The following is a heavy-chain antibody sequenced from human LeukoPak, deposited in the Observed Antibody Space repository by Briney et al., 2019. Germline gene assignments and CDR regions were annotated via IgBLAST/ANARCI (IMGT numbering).Heavy chain of an antibody. J-gene: IGHJ3*02. V-gene: IGHV1-8*01. D-gene: IGHD5-18*01. CDR2: MNPNSGNT. CDR3: ARERMGPIQLDAFDI. CDR1: GYTFTSYD. Sequence: ALVKVSCKASGYTFTSYDINWVRQATGQGLEWMGWMNPNSGNTGYAQKFQGRVTMTRNTSISTAYMELSSLRSEDTAVYYCARERMGPIQLDAFDIWGQGTMVTVSS.